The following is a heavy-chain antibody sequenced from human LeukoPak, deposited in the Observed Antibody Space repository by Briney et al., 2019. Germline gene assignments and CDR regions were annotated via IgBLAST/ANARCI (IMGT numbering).Heavy chain of an antibody. CDR3: ARGLQLGTYSWFDP. J-gene: IGHJ5*02. Sequence: GRSLRLSCAACGFTFSSYGMHWVRQAPGKGLEWVAVIWYDGSNKYYADSVKGRFTISRDNSKNTLYLQMNSLRAEDTAVYYSARGLQLGTYSWFDPWGQGTLVTVSS. CDR1: GFTFSSYG. CDR2: IWYDGSNK. D-gene: IGHD7-27*01. V-gene: IGHV3-33*01.